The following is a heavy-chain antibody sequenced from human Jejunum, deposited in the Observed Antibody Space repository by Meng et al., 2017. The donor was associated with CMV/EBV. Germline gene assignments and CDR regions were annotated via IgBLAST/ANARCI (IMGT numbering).Heavy chain of an antibody. CDR2: IIPMVGRP. V-gene: IGHV1-69*02. J-gene: IGHJ3*02. Sequence: SGGPFHTYSFNWVRRAPGHGLEWLGRIIPMVGRPTYTQTLQGKITITADKSTNTVSMELTSLRSQDTAVYYCARLYDSAYDLNTFDIWGQGTVVTVSS. CDR1: GGPFHTYS. CDR3: ARLYDSAYDLNTFDI. D-gene: IGHD5-12*01.